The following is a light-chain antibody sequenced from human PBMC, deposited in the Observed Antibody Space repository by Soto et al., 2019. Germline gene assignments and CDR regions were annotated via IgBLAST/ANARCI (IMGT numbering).Light chain of an antibody. V-gene: IGKV3-11*01. CDR2: DAS. J-gene: IGKJ4*01. Sequence: EVVLTQSPATLSLSPGERATLSCRASQSVSTYLAWYQHKPGQAPRLLIYDASIRATGTPARFSGGGSGTDFTLTISSLATEDLAVYYCQHSSHWPPGATFCGETKEEIK. CDR3: QHSSHWPPGAT. CDR1: QSVSTY.